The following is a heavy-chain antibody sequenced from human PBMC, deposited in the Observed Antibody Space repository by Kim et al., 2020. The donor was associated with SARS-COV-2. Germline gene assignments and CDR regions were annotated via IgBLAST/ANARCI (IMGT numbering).Heavy chain of an antibody. J-gene: IGHJ6*02. CDR3: VNSMVRGDSLRYYYGMDV. Sequence: GGSLRLSCSASGFTFSSYAMHWVRQAPGKGLEYVSAISSNGGSTYYADSVKGRFTISRDNSKNTLYLQMSSLRAEDTAVYYCVNSMVRGDSLRYYYGMDVWGQGTTVTVSS. CDR1: GFTFSSYA. V-gene: IGHV3-64D*06. CDR2: ISSNGGST. D-gene: IGHD3-10*01.